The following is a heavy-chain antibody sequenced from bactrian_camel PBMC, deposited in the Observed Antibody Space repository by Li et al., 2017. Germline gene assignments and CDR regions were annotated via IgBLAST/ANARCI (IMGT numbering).Heavy chain of an antibody. CDR1: GITSSTNC. V-gene: IGHV3S28*01. D-gene: IGHD1*01. CDR2: IATGGGVT. J-gene: IGHJ4*01. Sequence: CAASGITSSTNCIGWFRQAPGKEREGVATIATGGGVTYYTDSVKGRFTISQDSAKNTVYLQMNSTKPDDSAMYYCAADVRSPAWLMKGNYLLTCSHYNHFGQGTQVTVS.